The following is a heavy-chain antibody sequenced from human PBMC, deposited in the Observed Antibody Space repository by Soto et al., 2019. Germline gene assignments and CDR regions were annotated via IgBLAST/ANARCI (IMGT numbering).Heavy chain of an antibody. CDR1: GGSISSGGYY. CDR2: IYYSGST. Sequence: PSETLSLTCTVSGGSISSGGYYWSWIRQHPGKGLEWIGYIYYSGSTYYNPSLKSRVTISVDTSKNQFSLKLSSVTAADTAVYYCARVAQLGKWFDPWGQGTLVTVSS. J-gene: IGHJ5*02. CDR3: ARVAQLGKWFDP. D-gene: IGHD5-18*01. V-gene: IGHV4-31*03.